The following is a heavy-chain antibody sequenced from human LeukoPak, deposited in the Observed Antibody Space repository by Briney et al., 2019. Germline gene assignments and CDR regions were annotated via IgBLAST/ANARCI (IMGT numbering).Heavy chain of an antibody. J-gene: IGHJ3*02. CDR2: IYYRGST. Sequence: SETLSLTCTVSGGSISSGVYYWSCIRQHPGKGLEWIGYIYYRGSTYYNPSLNSRVTISVDTSKNQFSLKLTPVTAAHTAVYYCARTPTSIAAHRTPRDAFDSWGQGTMVTVSS. D-gene: IGHD6-6*01. CDR1: GGSISSGVYY. CDR3: ARTPTSIAAHRTPRDAFDS. V-gene: IGHV4-31*03.